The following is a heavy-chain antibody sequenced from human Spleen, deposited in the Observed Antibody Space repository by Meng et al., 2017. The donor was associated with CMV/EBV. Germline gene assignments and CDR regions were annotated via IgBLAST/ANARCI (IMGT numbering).Heavy chain of an antibody. Sequence: GYSFIGYYIHWVRQAPGQGLEWMGYINPNSGATNYAPKFQGRVTMTRDMSITTGYMELSRLRADDTAMYYCARDDEYSNTWYKWFDPWGQGTLVTFSS. J-gene: IGHJ5*02. CDR3: ARDDEYSNTWYKWFDP. CDR2: INPNSGAT. CDR1: GYSFIGYY. V-gene: IGHV1-2*02. D-gene: IGHD2/OR15-2a*01.